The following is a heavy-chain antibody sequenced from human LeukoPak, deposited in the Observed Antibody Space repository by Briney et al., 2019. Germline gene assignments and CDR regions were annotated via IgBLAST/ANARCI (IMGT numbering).Heavy chain of an antibody. Sequence: GGSLRLSCAASGFTFSSYSMNWVRQAPGKGLEWVSSVSSSSSYIDYADSVKGRFTISRDNAKSSLYLQMNSLRADDTAVYYCARSPPLPHWGQGTLVTVSS. CDR3: ARSPPLPH. J-gene: IGHJ4*02. V-gene: IGHV3-21*01. CDR1: GFTFSSYS. CDR2: VSSSSSYI.